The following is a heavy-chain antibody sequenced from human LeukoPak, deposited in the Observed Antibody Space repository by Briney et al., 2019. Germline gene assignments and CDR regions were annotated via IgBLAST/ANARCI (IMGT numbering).Heavy chain of an antibody. J-gene: IGHJ5*02. Sequence: ASVKVSCKASGGTFSRYAVSWVRQAPGQGLEWMGGIIPIFGTANYAQKFQGRVTITADESTSTAYMELSSLRSEDTAVYYCAREYCSSTSCYNWFDPWGQGTLVTVSS. CDR1: GGTFSRYA. D-gene: IGHD2-2*01. CDR2: IIPIFGTA. CDR3: AREYCSSTSCYNWFDP. V-gene: IGHV1-69*13.